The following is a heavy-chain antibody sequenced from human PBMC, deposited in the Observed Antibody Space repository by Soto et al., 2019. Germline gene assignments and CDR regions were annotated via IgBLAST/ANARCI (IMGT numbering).Heavy chain of an antibody. J-gene: IGHJ4*02. V-gene: IGHV4-30-2*01. CDR2: VYRSGST. CDR1: GRYITRRQHC. Sequence: ASDTLTLTCAVPGRYITRRQHCWCWIRQPPGKCLEWIGYVYRSGSTYYNPSLKSRVTMSIARSKNQFSLKLSSVTAADTAVYFCARGPRFDYWGQGTLVTVSS. CDR3: ARGPRFDY.